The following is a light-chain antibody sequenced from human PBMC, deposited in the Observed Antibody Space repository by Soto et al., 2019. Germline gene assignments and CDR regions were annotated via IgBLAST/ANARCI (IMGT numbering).Light chain of an antibody. Sequence: QSALTQPRSVSGSPGQSVTISCTGTSSDVGGYNYVSWYQQYPGKAPKVMIYDDKTRPSGVPDRFSGSKSGNTASLTISGLQAEDEADYYCCSYAGSYTFVFGTGTKLTVL. CDR2: DDK. CDR3: CSYAGSYTFV. CDR1: SSDVGGYNY. V-gene: IGLV2-11*01. J-gene: IGLJ1*01.